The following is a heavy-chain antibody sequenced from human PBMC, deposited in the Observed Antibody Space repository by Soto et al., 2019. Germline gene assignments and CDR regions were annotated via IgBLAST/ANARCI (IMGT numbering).Heavy chain of an antibody. Sequence: EVQLVESGGGLVQLGGSLRLSCEASGFTFRTYWMHWVRQAPGKGLVWVSRIKSDGSGTYYADSVEGRFTISRDNAQNTLYLQMNSVRAEDTAVYYCVRGDGDYHDGNGYLGRHWGQGTLVTVSS. D-gene: IGHD3-22*01. V-gene: IGHV3-74*01. CDR2: IKSDGSGT. CDR3: VRGDGDYHDGNGYLGRH. CDR1: GFTFRTYW. J-gene: IGHJ4*02.